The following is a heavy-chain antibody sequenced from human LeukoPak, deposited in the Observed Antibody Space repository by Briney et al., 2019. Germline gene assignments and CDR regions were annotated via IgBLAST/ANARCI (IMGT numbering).Heavy chain of an antibody. V-gene: IGHV3-30-3*01. J-gene: IGHJ4*02. CDR2: ISYDGSNK. CDR1: GFTFSSYA. D-gene: IGHD2-2*02. Sequence: GGSLRLSCAASGFTFSSYAMHWVRQAPGRGLEWVAVISYDGSNKYYADSVKGRFTISRDNSKNTLYLQMNSLRAEDTAVYYCARDQGYCSSTSCYTGDYFDYWGQGTLVTVSS. CDR3: ARDQGYCSSTSCYTGDYFDY.